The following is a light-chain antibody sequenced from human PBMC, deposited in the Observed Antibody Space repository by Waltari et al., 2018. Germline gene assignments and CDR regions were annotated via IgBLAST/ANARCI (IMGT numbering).Light chain of an antibody. CDR3: QQYNRWPPIT. J-gene: IGKJ5*01. V-gene: IGKV3-15*01. Sequence: EVVMTQSPATLSLSPGERATLSCRASQSITTNLAWYQHKPGQAPRLLIYDASTRATSVPARFSGSGSGTEFTLTISSLQSEDFAVYYCQQYNRWPPITFGQGTRRAIK. CDR2: DAS. CDR1: QSITTN.